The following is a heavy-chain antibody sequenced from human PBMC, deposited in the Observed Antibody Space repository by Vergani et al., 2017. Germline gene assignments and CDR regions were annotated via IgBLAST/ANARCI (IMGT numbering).Heavy chain of an antibody. V-gene: IGHV3-23*01. Sequence: EVQLLESGGGLVQPGGSLRLSCAASGFTFSSYAMSWVRQAPGKGLEWVSAISGSGGSTYYADSVKGRFTISRDNSKNTLYVQMNSLRAEYTAVYYCAKTLTVTYSSSWYAGDDAFDIWGQGTMVTVSS. CDR1: GFTFSSYA. J-gene: IGHJ3*02. D-gene: IGHD6-13*01. CDR2: ISGSGGST. CDR3: AKTLTVTYSSSWYAGDDAFDI.